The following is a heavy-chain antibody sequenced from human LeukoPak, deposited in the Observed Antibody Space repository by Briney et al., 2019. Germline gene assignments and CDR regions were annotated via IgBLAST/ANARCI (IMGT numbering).Heavy chain of an antibody. J-gene: IGHJ4*02. V-gene: IGHV4-34*01. CDR2: INHSGST. D-gene: IGHD2-2*01. CDR1: GGSFSGYY. Sequence: SETLSLTCAVYGGSFSGYYWSWIRQPPGKGLEWIGEINHSGSTYYNPSLKSRVTISVDTSKNQFSLKLSSVTAADTAVYYCARNFQYFDVPDYWGQGTLVTVSS. CDR3: ARNFQYFDVPDY.